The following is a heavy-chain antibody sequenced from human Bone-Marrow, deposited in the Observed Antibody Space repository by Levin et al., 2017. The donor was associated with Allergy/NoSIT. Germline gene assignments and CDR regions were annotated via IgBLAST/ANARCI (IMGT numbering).Heavy chain of an antibody. D-gene: IGHD2-8*02. CDR2: IYYSGST. V-gene: IGHV4-31*03. CDR3: ARVKNAGGRGWFDA. J-gene: IGHJ5*02. CDR1: GGSIITGNYY. Sequence: SETLSLTCTVSGGSIITGNYYWSWIRQHPGKGLEWIGHIYYSGSTYYNPSLKSRHTISVDTSQNQFSLQVSSVTDADTAGYYCARVKNAGGRGWFDAWGQGSLVTVSS.